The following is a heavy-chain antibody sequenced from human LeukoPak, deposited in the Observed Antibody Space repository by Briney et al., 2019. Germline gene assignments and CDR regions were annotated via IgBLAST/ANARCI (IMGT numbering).Heavy chain of an antibody. Sequence: PSETLSLTCTVSGYSISSGYYWGRIRQPPGKGLEWIGSIYHSGSTYYNPSLKSRVTISVDTSKNQFSLKLSSVTAADTAVYYCARDSDYVWGSYRPPGYFDYWGQGTLVTVSS. CDR3: ARDSDYVWGSYRPPGYFDY. CDR1: GYSISSGYY. CDR2: IYHSGST. V-gene: IGHV4-38-2*02. J-gene: IGHJ4*02. D-gene: IGHD3-16*02.